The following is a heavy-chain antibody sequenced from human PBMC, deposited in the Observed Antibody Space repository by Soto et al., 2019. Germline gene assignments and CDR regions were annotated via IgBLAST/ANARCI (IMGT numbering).Heavy chain of an antibody. CDR1: GFTFSSYP. D-gene: IGHD6-6*01. CDR2: ISYDGSNK. J-gene: IGHJ6*02. CDR3: AIDIAARSHNYSGMDV. Sequence: QVQLVESGGGVVQPGRSLRLSCAASGFTFSSYPMHWVRQAPGKGLEWVTVISYDGSNKYYADSVKGRFTISRDNSKNPLYLQMNSLRTEDTAGYYCAIDIAARSHNYSGMDVWGQGTTVTVSS. V-gene: IGHV3-30-3*01.